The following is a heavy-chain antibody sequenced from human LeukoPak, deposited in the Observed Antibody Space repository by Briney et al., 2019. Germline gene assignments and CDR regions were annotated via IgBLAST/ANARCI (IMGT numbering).Heavy chain of an antibody. CDR2: IYHSGST. CDR1: GGSISTYY. Sequence: SETLSLTCTVSGGSISTYYWSWIRQPPGKGLEWIGYIYHSGSTKYNPSLKSRVTISVDTSKNQFSLKLSSVTAADTAVYYCARFRGYSYGYYFDYWGQGTLVTVSS. D-gene: IGHD5-18*01. V-gene: IGHV4-59*12. J-gene: IGHJ4*02. CDR3: ARFRGYSYGYYFDY.